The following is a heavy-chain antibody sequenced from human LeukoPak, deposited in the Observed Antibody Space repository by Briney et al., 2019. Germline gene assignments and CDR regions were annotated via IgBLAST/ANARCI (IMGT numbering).Heavy chain of an antibody. J-gene: IGHJ4*02. Sequence: GGSLRLSCAASGFSFAYYAMHWVRHAPGKGLEWVSLITANGDSTYYADSVKGRFTISRDNSKNSLSLQMNSLRTEDTALYYCAKDIEAGTAGFSFDYWGQGTLVAVSS. V-gene: IGHV3-43*02. D-gene: IGHD2-21*02. CDR2: ITANGDST. CDR1: GFSFAYYA. CDR3: AKDIEAGTAGFSFDY.